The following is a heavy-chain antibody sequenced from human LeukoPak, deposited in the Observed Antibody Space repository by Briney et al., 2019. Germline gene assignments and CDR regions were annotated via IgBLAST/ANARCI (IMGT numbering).Heavy chain of an antibody. Sequence: SETLSLTCTVSGGSVISDSYYWGWIRQPPGKGLEWIGTIYYSGSTYYNSSLKSRVPISVDMSNNQFSLRLSSVTAADTAVYYCARGKYHLLYWYFDLWGRGTLVTVSS. J-gene: IGHJ2*01. CDR1: GGSVISDSYY. CDR3: ARGKYHLLYWYFDL. D-gene: IGHD2-2*01. V-gene: IGHV4-39*07. CDR2: IYYSGST.